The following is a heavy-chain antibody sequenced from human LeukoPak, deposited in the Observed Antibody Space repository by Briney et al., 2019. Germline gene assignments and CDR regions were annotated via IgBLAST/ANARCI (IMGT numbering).Heavy chain of an antibody. Sequence: SLRLSCAVSALSFTTYCPGWVRHPPGEGLEWVANIKRDGTEKYYVDSVKGPFTISRADAKNLAFRQMDSLRVEDTAVYYCARDGVAGGFDYWGQGILVTVSS. CDR1: ALSFTTYC. J-gene: IGHJ4*02. CDR2: IKRDGTEK. V-gene: IGHV3-7*01. CDR3: ARDGVAGGFDY. D-gene: IGHD6-19*01.